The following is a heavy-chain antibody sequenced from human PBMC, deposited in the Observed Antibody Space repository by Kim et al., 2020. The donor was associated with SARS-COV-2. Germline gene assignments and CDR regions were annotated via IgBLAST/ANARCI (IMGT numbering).Heavy chain of an antibody. Sequence: GGSLRLSCAASGFTFDDYAMHWVRQAPGKGLEWVSGISWNSGSIGYADSVKGRFTISRDNAKNSLYLQMNSLRAEDTALYYCAKDLHSGNDLSSDYFDF. J-gene: IGHJ4*01. V-gene: IGHV3-9*01. D-gene: IGHD5-12*01. CDR1: GFTFDDYA. CDR2: ISWNSGSI. CDR3: AKDLHSGNDLSSDYFDF.